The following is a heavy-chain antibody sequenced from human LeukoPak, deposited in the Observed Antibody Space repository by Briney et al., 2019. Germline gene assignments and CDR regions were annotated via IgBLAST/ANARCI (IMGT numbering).Heavy chain of an antibody. Sequence: GGSLRLSCAASGFAFRSYGMHWVRQAPGKGLEWVAVISFDGRKTFYAESVMGRFTISRDNSKNTVFLQINSLRDEDTALYYCAKDWLWGDPRGDYTSGFNYWGQGTLVTVSS. V-gene: IGHV3-30*18. CDR2: ISFDGRKT. CDR1: GFAFRSYG. CDR3: AKDWLWGDPRGDYTSGFNY. J-gene: IGHJ4*02. D-gene: IGHD4-17*01.